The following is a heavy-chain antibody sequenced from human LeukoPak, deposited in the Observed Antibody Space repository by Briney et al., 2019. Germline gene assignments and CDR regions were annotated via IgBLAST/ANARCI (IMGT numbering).Heavy chain of an antibody. CDR3: ARVVGATGAYYYYMDV. V-gene: IGHV3-20*04. J-gene: IGHJ6*03. D-gene: IGHD1-26*01. CDR1: GFTFDDYG. CDR2: INWNGGST. Sequence: PGGSLRLSCAASGFTFDDYGMSWVRQAPGKGLEWVSGINWNGGSTDYADSVKGRFTISRDNAKNSLYLQMNSLRAEDTALYYCARVVGATGAYYYYMDVWGKGTTVTVSS.